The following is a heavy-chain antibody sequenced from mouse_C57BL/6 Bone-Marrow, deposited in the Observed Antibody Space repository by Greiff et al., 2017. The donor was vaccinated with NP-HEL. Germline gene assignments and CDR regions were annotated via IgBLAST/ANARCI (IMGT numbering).Heavy chain of an antibody. V-gene: IGHV1-50*01. Sequence: QVQLQQPGAELVKPGASVKLSCKASGYTFTSYWMQWVKQRPGQGLEWIGEIDPSDSYTNYNQKFKGKATLTVDTSSSTAYMQLSSLTSEDSAVYYCAREDCRAWFAYWGQGTLVTVSA. D-gene: IGHD6-1*01. CDR1: GYTFTSYW. J-gene: IGHJ3*01. CDR2: IDPSDSYT. CDR3: AREDCRAWFAY.